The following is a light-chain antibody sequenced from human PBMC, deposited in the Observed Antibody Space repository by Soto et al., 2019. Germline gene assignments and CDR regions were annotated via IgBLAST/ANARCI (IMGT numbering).Light chain of an antibody. Sequence: DIQMTQSPSTLSASVGVRVTITCRASQSISSWLVWYQQKPGKAPKLLIYKASSLESGVPSRFSGSGSGTEFTLTISSLQPDDFATYYCQQYNSWSTFGQGTKVEIK. CDR3: QQYNSWST. J-gene: IGKJ1*01. V-gene: IGKV1-5*03. CDR2: KAS. CDR1: QSISSW.